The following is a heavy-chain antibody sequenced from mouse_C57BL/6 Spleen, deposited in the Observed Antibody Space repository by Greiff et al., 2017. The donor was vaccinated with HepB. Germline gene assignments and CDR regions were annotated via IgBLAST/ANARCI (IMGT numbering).Heavy chain of an antibody. CDR2: INPSTGGT. V-gene: IGHV1-42*01. J-gene: IGHJ3*01. CDR1: GYSFTGYY. D-gene: IGHD2-3*01. CDR3: ALYDENWDEAY. Sequence: VQLQQSGPELVKPGASVKISCKASGYSFTGYYMNWVKQSPEKSLEWIGEINPSTGGTTYNQKFKAKATLTVDKSSSTAYMQLKSLTSEDSAVYYCALYDENWDEAYWGQGTLVTVSA.